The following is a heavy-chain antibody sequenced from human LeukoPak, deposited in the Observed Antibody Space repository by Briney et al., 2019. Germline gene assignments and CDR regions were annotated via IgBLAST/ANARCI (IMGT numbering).Heavy chain of an antibody. Sequence: ASVKVSCKASGYTFTGYYMHWVRQAPGQGLEWMGWINPNSGGTNYAQKFQGWVTMTRDTSISTAYMELSRLRSDDTAVYYCARDGLAYCGGDCPPEGAFDIWGQGTMVTVSS. J-gene: IGHJ3*02. CDR1: GYTFTGYY. CDR3: ARDGLAYCGGDCPPEGAFDI. V-gene: IGHV1-2*04. CDR2: INPNSGGT. D-gene: IGHD2-21*02.